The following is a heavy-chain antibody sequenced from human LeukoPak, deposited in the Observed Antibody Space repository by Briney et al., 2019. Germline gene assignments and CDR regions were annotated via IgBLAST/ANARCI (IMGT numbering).Heavy chain of an antibody. D-gene: IGHD5-12*01. V-gene: IGHV3-48*03. Sequence: PGGSLRLPCAASGFTLSSYEMNWVRQAPGKGLEWVSYISRSGSSTHYVDSVKGRLTISRDNAKNSLYLQMNSLRAEDTAVYYCARGTTINNFDYWGQGTLVTVSS. CDR2: ISRSGSST. J-gene: IGHJ4*02. CDR1: GFTLSSYE. CDR3: ARGTTINNFDY.